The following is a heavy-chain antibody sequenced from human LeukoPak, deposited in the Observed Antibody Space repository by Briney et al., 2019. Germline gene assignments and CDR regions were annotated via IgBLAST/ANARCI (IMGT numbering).Heavy chain of an antibody. Sequence: ASVKVSCKASGYTFTSYGISWVRQAPGQGLEWMGWISAYNGNTNYAQKLQGRVTMTTDTSTSTAYMELRSLRSDDTAVYYCASIHPPAYRSDAFDIWGQGTMVTVSS. CDR2: ISAYNGNT. CDR3: ASIHPPAYRSDAFDI. D-gene: IGHD2-21*01. J-gene: IGHJ3*02. V-gene: IGHV1-18*01. CDR1: GYTFTSYG.